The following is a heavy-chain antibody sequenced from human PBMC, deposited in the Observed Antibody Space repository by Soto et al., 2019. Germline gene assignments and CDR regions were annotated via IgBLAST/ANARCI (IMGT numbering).Heavy chain of an antibody. CDR1: GGSISSYY. V-gene: IGHV4-59*12. J-gene: IGHJ5*02. D-gene: IGHD3-10*01. CDR3: ARSVTP. Sequence: SETLSLTCTVSGGSISSYYWSWIRQPPGKGLEWIGYIYYSGSTYYNPSLKSRVTISVDTSKNQFSLKLSSVTAADTAVYYCARSVTPCGQGTLVTVSS. CDR2: IYYSGST.